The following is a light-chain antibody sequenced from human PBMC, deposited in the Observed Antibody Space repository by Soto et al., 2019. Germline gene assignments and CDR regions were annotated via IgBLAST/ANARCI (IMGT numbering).Light chain of an antibody. CDR2: DVF. Sequence: DIQMTQSPSSLSASVGDRVTITCRASQNNNNYSTLYQHNPGHAPKVLSYDVFTLQSGVPSRFSGSGSGTFFTLTISSLQPEDFATYYCQQSYTTPLTFGGGTKVDIK. V-gene: IGKV1-39*01. J-gene: IGKJ4*01. CDR3: QQSYTTPLT. CDR1: QNNNNY.